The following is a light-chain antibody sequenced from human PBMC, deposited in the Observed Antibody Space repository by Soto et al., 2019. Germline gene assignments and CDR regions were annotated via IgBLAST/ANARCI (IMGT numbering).Light chain of an antibody. CDR1: QSVSSSY. Sequence: EIVLTQSPGTLSVSPGERGTLSCRASQSVSSSYLAWYQQKPGQAPRLLIYGASSRATGIPDRFSGSGSGTDFTLTISRLEPEDFAVYYCQQYGSSLGITFGQGTRLEIK. CDR2: GAS. CDR3: QQYGSSLGIT. V-gene: IGKV3-20*01. J-gene: IGKJ5*01.